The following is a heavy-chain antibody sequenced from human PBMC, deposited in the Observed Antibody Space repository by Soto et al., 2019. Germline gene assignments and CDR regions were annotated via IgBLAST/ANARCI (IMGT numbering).Heavy chain of an antibody. V-gene: IGHV3-30-3*01. CDR3: ARASGHIYATLHGPFDH. J-gene: IGHJ4*02. Sequence: ESGGGVVQPGRSLRLSCAASGFTFNRHPLHWVRQAPGKGLEWVAVISHDGNNKYYADSVKGRFTISRDNSMNMLYLQMHGLRTEDTAIFYCARASGHIYATLHGPFDHWGQGALVTVSS. CDR1: GFTFNRHP. CDR2: ISHDGNNK. D-gene: IGHD2-8*01.